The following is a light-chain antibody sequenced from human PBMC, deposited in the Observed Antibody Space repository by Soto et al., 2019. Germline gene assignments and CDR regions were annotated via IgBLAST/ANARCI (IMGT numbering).Light chain of an antibody. CDR3: QQYAGSPRT. CDR1: QNLGTLY. CDR2: SAS. J-gene: IGKJ1*01. V-gene: IGKV3-20*01. Sequence: TVLTQSPGTLSLSHGERGTLSCRASQNLGTLYLAWFQQKSGQAPRLLIYSASRRATGIPDRFTGSGSGTDFTLTINRVEPEDFAVYFCQQYAGSPRTFGQGTNVDIK.